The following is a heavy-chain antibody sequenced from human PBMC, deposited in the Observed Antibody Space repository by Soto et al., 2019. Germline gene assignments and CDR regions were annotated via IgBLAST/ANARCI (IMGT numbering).Heavy chain of an antibody. CDR3: ARCHVVRGVIYYYYGMDV. D-gene: IGHD3-10*01. CDR2: IYYSGST. V-gene: IGHV4-39*01. CDR1: GGSISSSSYY. J-gene: IGHJ6*02. Sequence: SETLSLTCTVSGGSISSSSYYWGWIRQPPGKGLEWIGSIYYSGSTYYNPSLKSRVTISVDTSKNQFSLKLSSVTAADTAVYYCARCHVVRGVIYYYYGMDVWGQGTTVTVSS.